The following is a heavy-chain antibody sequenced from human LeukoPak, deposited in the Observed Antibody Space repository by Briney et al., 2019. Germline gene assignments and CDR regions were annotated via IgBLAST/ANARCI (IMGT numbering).Heavy chain of an antibody. CDR2: ISDSGGST. J-gene: IGHJ4*02. CDR3: AKRGVVIRVILVGFHKEAYYFES. CDR1: GITLNNYG. Sequence: RSGGSLRLSRAVSGITLNNYGMTWVRQAPGKGLEWVAGISDSGGSTKYADSVKGRFTISRDNPKNTLYLQMNSLRAEDTAVYFCAKRGVVIRVILVGFHKEAYYFESWGQGALVTVSS. V-gene: IGHV3-23*01. D-gene: IGHD3/OR15-3a*01.